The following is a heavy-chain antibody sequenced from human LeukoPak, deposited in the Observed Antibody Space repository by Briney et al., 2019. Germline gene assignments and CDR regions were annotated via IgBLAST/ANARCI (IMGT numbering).Heavy chain of an antibody. V-gene: IGHV4-31*03. CDR2: IYYSGST. D-gene: IGHD2-15*01. J-gene: IGHJ4*02. CDR1: GGSISSGGYY. CDR3: ARAPWPNDPSYSH. Sequence: KPSQTLSLTCTVSGGSISSGGYYWSWIRQHPGKGLEWIGYIYYSGSTYYNPSLKSRVTISVDTSKDQFSLKLSSVTAADTAVYYCARAPWPNDPSYSHWGQGTLVTVSS.